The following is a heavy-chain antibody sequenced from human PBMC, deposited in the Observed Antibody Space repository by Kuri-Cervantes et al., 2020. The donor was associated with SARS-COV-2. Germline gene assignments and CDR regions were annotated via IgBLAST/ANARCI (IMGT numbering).Heavy chain of an antibody. D-gene: IGHD2-2*01. CDR1: GDSIGSSDW. J-gene: IGHJ5*02. CDR2: MYLPGIA. Sequence: GSLRLSCGVSGDSIGSSDWWSWIRQPPGKGLEWIGQMYLPGIANYNPSLRGRVTISGDKSQSQISLKLISLTTADTAVYYCARGPYQLLNDASFDPWGQGTLVTVSS. CDR3: ARGPYQLLNDASFDP. V-gene: IGHV4-4*02.